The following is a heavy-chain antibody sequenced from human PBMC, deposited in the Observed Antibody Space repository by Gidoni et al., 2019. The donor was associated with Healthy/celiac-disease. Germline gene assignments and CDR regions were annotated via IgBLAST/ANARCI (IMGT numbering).Heavy chain of an antibody. D-gene: IGHD6-19*01. CDR3: ARRAGYYYGMDV. CDR2: IYYSGST. Sequence: QVQLQESGPGLVKPSQTLSLTCPFSGGSIRSGGYYWNWIRQHPGKGLEWIGYIYYSGSTYYNPSLKSRVTISVDTSKNQFSLKLSSVTAADTAVYYCARRAGYYYGMDVWGQGTTVTVSS. J-gene: IGHJ6*02. CDR1: GGSIRSGGYY. V-gene: IGHV4-31*03.